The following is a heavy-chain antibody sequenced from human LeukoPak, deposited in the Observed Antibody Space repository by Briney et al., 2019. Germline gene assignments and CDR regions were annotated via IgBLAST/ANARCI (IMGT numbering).Heavy chain of an antibody. CDR2: ISSGGTYI. CDR3: ARMDNWNARGDRGDAFEI. V-gene: IGHV3-21*01. Sequence: GGSLRLSCAASGFTFSSYSMNWVRQAPGKGLEWVSSISSGGTYIYYADSVQGRFTISRDYAKNSLYLQMNSLRAEDTAIYYCARMDNWNARGDRGDAFEIWGQGTMVTISS. D-gene: IGHD1-1*01. J-gene: IGHJ3*02. CDR1: GFTFSSYS.